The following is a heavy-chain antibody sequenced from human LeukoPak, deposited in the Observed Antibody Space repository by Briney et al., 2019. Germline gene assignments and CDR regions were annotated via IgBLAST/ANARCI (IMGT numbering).Heavy chain of an antibody. Sequence: GGSLRLSCVASGFTFSSYSMSWVRQAPGKGLEWVSFISGSSTTKHYAVAVEGRFTVSRDTAKNSLYLQMNSLRAEDTAVYYCARGSEWELLGSCDYWGQGTLVTVSS. CDR3: ARGSEWELLGSCDY. V-gene: IGHV3-48*04. CDR2: ISGSSTTK. J-gene: IGHJ4*02. D-gene: IGHD1-26*01. CDR1: GFTFSSYS.